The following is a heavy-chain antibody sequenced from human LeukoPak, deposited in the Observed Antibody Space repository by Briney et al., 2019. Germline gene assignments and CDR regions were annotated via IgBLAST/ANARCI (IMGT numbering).Heavy chain of an antibody. CDR2: ISAYNGNT. CDR1: GYTFTSYG. CDR3: ARVITYQYSSGWYGRGRNWFDP. J-gene: IGHJ5*02. D-gene: IGHD6-19*01. Sequence: ASVKVSCKASGYTFTSYGISWVRQAPGQGLEWMGWISAYNGNTNYAQKLQGRVTMTTDTSTSTAYMELRSLRSDDTAVYYCARVITYQYSSGWYGRGRNWFDPWGQGTLVTVSS. V-gene: IGHV1-18*01.